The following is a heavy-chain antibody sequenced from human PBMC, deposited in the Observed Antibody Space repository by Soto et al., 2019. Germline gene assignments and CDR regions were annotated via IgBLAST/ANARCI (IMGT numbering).Heavy chain of an antibody. Sequence: QVQLQQWGAGLLKPSETLSVTCAVYGGSFSGYYWSWIRQPPGKGLEWIGEINHSGSTNYNPSLKSRVTISVDTSKNQFSLKLSSVTAADTAVYYCVGMDVWGQGTTVTVSS. CDR2: INHSGST. V-gene: IGHV4-34*01. CDR3: VGMDV. J-gene: IGHJ6*02. CDR1: GGSFSGYY.